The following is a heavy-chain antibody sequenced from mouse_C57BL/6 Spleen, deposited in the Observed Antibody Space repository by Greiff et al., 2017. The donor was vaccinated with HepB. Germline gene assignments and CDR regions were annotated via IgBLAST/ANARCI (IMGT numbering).Heavy chain of an antibody. CDR3: ARGDFFVLRSYYYAMDY. V-gene: IGHV1-7*01. D-gene: IGHD1-1*01. J-gene: IGHJ4*01. Sequence: QVQLQQSGAELAKPGASVKLSCKASGYTFTSYWMHWVKQRPGQGLEWIGYVNPSSGYTKYNQKFKDKATLTADKSSSTAYMQLSSLTYEDSAVYYCARGDFFVLRSYYYAMDYWGQGTSVTVSS. CDR1: GYTFTSYW. CDR2: VNPSSGYT.